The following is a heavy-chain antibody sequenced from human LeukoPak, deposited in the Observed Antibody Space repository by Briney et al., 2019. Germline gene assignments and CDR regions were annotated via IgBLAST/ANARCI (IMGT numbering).Heavy chain of an antibody. CDR2: ISSSSSYI. J-gene: IGHJ4*02. Sequence: VGSLRLSCAASGFTFSSYSMNWARQAPGKGLEWVSSISSSSSYIYYADSVKGRFTISRDNAKNSLYLQMNSLRAEDTAVYYCARDIRYSGSYCGWGQGTLVTVSS. CDR1: GFTFSSYS. D-gene: IGHD1-26*01. CDR3: ARDIRYSGSYCG. V-gene: IGHV3-21*01.